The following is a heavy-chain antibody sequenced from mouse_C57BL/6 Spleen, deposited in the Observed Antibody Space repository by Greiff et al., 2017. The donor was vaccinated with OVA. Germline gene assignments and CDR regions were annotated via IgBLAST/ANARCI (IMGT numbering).Heavy chain of an antibody. D-gene: IGHD2-1*01. CDR2: INPNNGGT. Sequence: VQLQQSGPELVKPGASVKISCKASGYTFTDYYMNWVKQSHGKSLAWIGDINPNNGGTSYNQKFKGKATLSVDKSSSTAYMELRSLTSEDSAVYYCARRIYYGNLYWDFDVWGTGTTVTVSS. CDR3: ARRIYYGNLYWDFDV. CDR1: GYTFTDYY. V-gene: IGHV1-26*01. J-gene: IGHJ1*03.